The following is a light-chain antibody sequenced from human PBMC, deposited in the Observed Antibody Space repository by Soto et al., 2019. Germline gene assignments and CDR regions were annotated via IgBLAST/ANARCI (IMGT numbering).Light chain of an antibody. CDR1: ESISNY. Sequence: DIPMTQSPSSLSASVGDRVTITCRASESISNYLNWYQQTPGKAPKLLISAASSLQSGVPYRFSGSGTGTDFTLTISNLQPEDFATYYCQQNYSTPRTFGQGTKLEI. CDR2: AAS. J-gene: IGKJ2*02. V-gene: IGKV1-39*01. CDR3: QQNYSTPRT.